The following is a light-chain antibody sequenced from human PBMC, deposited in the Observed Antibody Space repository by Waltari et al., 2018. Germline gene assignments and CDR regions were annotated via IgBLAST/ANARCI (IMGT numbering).Light chain of an antibody. Sequence: LTQLPSASASLGASVTLTCTLSSGHSHYTVDWHQQIPGKGPRFVMRVDTGGIVGSRGDGIPERFSVSGSGLNRYLTIRNIQEEDESDYHCGADHGSGSNFVRVFGGGTKVTVL. CDR1: SGHSHYT. CDR3: GADHGSGSNFVRV. J-gene: IGLJ1*01. CDR2: VDTGGIVG. V-gene: IGLV9-49*03.